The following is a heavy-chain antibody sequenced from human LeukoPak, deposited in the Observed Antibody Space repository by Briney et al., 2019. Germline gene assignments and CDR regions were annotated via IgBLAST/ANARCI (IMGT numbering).Heavy chain of an antibody. CDR3: ARELAPAAFDI. V-gene: IGHV4-30-2*01. J-gene: IGHJ3*02. CDR1: GGSISSGGYY. CDR2: IYHSGST. Sequence: PTETLSLTCTVSGGSISSGGYYWSWIRQPPGKGLEWIGYIYHSGSTYYNPSLKSRVTISVDRSKNQFSLKLSSVTAADTAVYYCARELAPAAFDIWGQGTMVTVSS. D-gene: IGHD1-1*01.